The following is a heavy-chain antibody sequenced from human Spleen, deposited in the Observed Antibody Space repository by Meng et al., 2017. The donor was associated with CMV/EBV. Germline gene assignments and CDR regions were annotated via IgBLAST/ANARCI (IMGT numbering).Heavy chain of an antibody. D-gene: IGHD3-22*01. CDR1: GYTFTGYH. CDR2: INPNSGGT. Sequence: ASVKVSCKASGYTFTGYHMHWVRQAPGQGLEWMGWINPNSGGTNYAQKFQGRVTMTRDTSISTAYMELSRLRSDDTAVYYCARQDSSGYYYNWFDPWGQGTLVTVSS. CDR3: ARQDSSGYYYNWFDP. V-gene: IGHV1-2*02. J-gene: IGHJ5*02.